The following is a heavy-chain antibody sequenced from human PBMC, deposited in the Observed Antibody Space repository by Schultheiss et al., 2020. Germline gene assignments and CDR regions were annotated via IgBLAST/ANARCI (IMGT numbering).Heavy chain of an antibody. D-gene: IGHD6-19*01. CDR1: GFTFDDYA. CDR3: ARVGSTGSGWPGDEHYYGMDV. V-gene: IGHV3-30*03. Sequence: GGSLRLSCAASGFTFDDYAMHWVRQAPGKGLEWVAVISYDGSNKYYADSVKGRFTISRDNSKNTLYLQMNSLRAEDTAVYYCARVGSTGSGWPGDEHYYGMDVWGQGTTVTVSS. J-gene: IGHJ6*02. CDR2: ISYDGSNK.